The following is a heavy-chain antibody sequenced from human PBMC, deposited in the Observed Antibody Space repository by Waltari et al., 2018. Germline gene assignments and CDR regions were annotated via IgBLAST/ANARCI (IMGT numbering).Heavy chain of an antibody. J-gene: IGHJ4*02. CDR3: AKVRGVNNNYFFDY. CDR2: MSGNGAYT. Sequence: EVQLLQSGGGLIQPGGSLRLSCAASGFTFSSYAMAWVRQAPEKGLEWVSGMSGNGAYTYYASSVKGRVTVSRDNSKNTLYLQVNSLRAEDTATYYCAKVRGVNNNYFFDYWGQGTVVTVSS. V-gene: IGHV3-23*01. CDR1: GFTFSSYA. D-gene: IGHD3-10*01.